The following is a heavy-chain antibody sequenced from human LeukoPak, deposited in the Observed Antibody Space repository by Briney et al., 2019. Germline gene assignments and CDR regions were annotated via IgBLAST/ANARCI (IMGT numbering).Heavy chain of an antibody. Sequence: GRSLRLSCAASGFTFSSYGMHWVRQAPGKGLEGVAVIWYDGSNKYYADSVKGRFTISRDNSKNTLYLQMNSLRAEDTAVYYCAKGGTYCSGGSCYSLDYWGQGTLVTVSS. CDR3: AKGGTYCSGGSCYSLDY. CDR1: GFTFSSYG. V-gene: IGHV3-33*06. D-gene: IGHD2-15*01. CDR2: IWYDGSNK. J-gene: IGHJ4*02.